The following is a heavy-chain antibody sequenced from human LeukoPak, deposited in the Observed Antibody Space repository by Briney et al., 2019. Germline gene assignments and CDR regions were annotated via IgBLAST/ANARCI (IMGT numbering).Heavy chain of an antibody. J-gene: IGHJ4*02. Sequence: SETLSLTCTVSGGSISSSSYYWGWIRQPPGKGLEWIGSIYYSGSTYYNPSLKSRVTISVDTSKNQFSLKLSSVTAADTAVYYCARQGWELLFLFDYWGQGTLVTVSS. D-gene: IGHD1-26*01. CDR2: IYYSGST. CDR3: ARQGWELLFLFDY. V-gene: IGHV4-39*01. CDR1: GGSISSSSYY.